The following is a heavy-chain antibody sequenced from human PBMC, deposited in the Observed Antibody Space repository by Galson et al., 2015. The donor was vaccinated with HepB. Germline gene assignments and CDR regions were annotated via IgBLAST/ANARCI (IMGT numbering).Heavy chain of an antibody. J-gene: IGHJ4*02. CDR2: IKQDGSEK. V-gene: IGHV3-7*03. Sequence: SLRLSCAASGFTFSSYWMSWVRQAPGKGLEWVANIKQDGSEKYYVDSVKGRFTISRDNAKNSLYLQMNSLRAEDTAVYYCAREALWFGELFDYWGQGTLVTVSS. CDR1: GFTFSSYW. CDR3: AREALWFGELFDY. D-gene: IGHD3-10*01.